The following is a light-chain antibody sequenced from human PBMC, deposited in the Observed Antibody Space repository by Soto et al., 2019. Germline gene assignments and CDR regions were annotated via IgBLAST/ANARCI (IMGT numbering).Light chain of an antibody. V-gene: IGLV2-14*01. CDR3: AAWDDSLNGVV. CDR1: SSDVGGYAY. Sequence: QSVLTQPASVSGSPGQSITISCTGTSSDVGGYAYVSWYQQYPGKAPKLVISEVSNRPSGISHRFSGSRSGNTASLTISGLQAEDEADYYCAAWDDSLNGVVFGGGTKLTVL. CDR2: EVS. J-gene: IGLJ2*01.